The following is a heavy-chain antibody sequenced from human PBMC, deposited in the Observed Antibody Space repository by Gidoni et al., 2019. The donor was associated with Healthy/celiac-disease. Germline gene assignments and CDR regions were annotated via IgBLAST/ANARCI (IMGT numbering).Heavy chain of an antibody. CDR2: IYYSGST. CDR3: ARGIIGVRGALAFDI. Sequence: QVQLQESGPGLVKPSQTLSLTCTVSGVSISSGGYYWSWIRQHPGKGLEWIGYIYYSGSTYYNPSLKSLVTISVDTSKNQFSLKLSSVTAADTAVYYCARGIIGVRGALAFDIWGQGTMVTVSS. D-gene: IGHD3-10*01. CDR1: GVSISSGGYY. J-gene: IGHJ3*02. V-gene: IGHV4-31*01.